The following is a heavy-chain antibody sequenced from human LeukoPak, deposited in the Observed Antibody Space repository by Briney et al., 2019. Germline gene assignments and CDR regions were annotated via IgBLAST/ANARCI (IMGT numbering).Heavy chain of an antibody. V-gene: IGHV4-34*01. CDR2: INHSGST. J-gene: IGHJ4*02. CDR3: ARARLHSKYPYSSSWYGPYFDY. D-gene: IGHD6-13*01. CDR1: GGSFSGYY. Sequence: SETLSLTCAVYGGSFSGYYWSWIRQPSGKGLEWIGEINHSGSTNYNPSLKSRVTISVDTSKNQFSLKLSSVTAADTAVYYCARARLHSKYPYSSSWYGPYFDYWGQGTLVTVSS.